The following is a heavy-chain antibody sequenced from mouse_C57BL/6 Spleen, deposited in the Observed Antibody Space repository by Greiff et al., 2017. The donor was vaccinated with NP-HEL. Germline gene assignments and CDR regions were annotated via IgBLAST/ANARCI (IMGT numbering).Heavy chain of an antibody. CDR3: AGGRYFDY. V-gene: IGHV1-82*01. CDR2: IYPGDGDT. Sequence: VQLKESGPELVKPGASVKISCKASGYAFSSSWMNWVKQRPGKGLEWIGRIYPGDGDTNYNGKFKGKATLTADKSSSTAYMQLSSLTSEDSAVYFCAGGRYFDYWGQGTTLTVSS. J-gene: IGHJ2*01. D-gene: IGHD1-1*02. CDR1: GYAFSSSW.